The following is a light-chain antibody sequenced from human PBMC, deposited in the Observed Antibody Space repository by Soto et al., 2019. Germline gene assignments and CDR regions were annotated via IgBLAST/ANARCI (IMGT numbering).Light chain of an antibody. CDR3: MQPLQSWT. V-gene: IGKV2-28*01. CDR1: QSLVQSDGNTY. J-gene: IGKJ1*01. CDR2: LGS. Sequence: DGVITQSPLSLPVTLGQTASISCRSSQSLVQSDGNTYLNWYLQKPGQSPQLLIYLGSNRASGVPDRFSGSGSGTDFTLKISRVEAEDVGVYYCMQPLQSWTFGQGTKVDI.